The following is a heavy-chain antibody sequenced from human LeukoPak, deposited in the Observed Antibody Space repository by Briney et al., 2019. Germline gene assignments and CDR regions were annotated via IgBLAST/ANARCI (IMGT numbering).Heavy chain of an antibody. CDR2: ISSSGSTI. Sequence: GGSLRLSCAASGFTFSSYEMNWVRQAPGKGLEWIPYISSSGSTIFYADSVKGRFTISRDNAKNSLYLQMSSLRAEDTAVYYCVRDKYSSGWFDYWGQGTLVTVSS. V-gene: IGHV3-48*03. J-gene: IGHJ4*02. D-gene: IGHD6-19*01. CDR3: VRDKYSSGWFDY. CDR1: GFTFSSYE.